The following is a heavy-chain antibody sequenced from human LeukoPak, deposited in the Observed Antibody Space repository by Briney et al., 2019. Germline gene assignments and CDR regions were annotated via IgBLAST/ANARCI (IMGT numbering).Heavy chain of an antibody. J-gene: IGHJ4*02. V-gene: IGHV3-30*04. CDR3: ASLAGYRCSGGGCYSLDY. CDR2: ISYDGSNK. Sequence: GGSLRLSCAASGFTFSSYAMHWVRQAPGKGLEWVAVISYDGSNKYYADSVKGRFTISRDNSKNTLYLQMNSLRAEDTAVYYCASLAGYRCSGGGCYSLDYRGQGTLVTVSS. D-gene: IGHD2-15*01. CDR1: GFTFSSYA.